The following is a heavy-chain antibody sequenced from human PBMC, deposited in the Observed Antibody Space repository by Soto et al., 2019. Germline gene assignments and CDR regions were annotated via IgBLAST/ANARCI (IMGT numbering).Heavy chain of an antibody. CDR3: AKETDSSGYYYGYYYGMDV. D-gene: IGHD3-22*01. CDR1: GFTFSSYG. J-gene: IGHJ6*02. CDR2: ISYDGSNK. Sequence: GGSLRLSCAASGFTFSSYGMHWVRQAPGKGLEWVAVISYDGSNKYYADSVKGRFTISRDNSKNSLYLQMNSLRAEDTAVYYCAKETDSSGYYYGYYYGMDVWGQGTTVTVSS. V-gene: IGHV3-30*18.